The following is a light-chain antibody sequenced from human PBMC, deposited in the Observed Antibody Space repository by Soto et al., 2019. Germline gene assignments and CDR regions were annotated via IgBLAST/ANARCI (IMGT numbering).Light chain of an antibody. Sequence: QSALTQPASVSGSPGQSITISCTGTSSDVGGYNLVSWYQQHPGKAPKLMISEVSKRPSGISDRFSGSKSGSTASLTISGLQAEXXADYYCCSYAGTSTHTVFGGGTQLTVL. CDR3: CSYAGTSTHTV. J-gene: IGLJ7*01. V-gene: IGLV2-23*02. CDR2: EVS. CDR1: SSDVGGYNL.